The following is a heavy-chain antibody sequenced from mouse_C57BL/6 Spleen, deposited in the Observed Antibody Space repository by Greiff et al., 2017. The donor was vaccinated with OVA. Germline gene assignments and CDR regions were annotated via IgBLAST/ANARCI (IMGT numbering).Heavy chain of an antibody. CDR3: VYSSGYAMDY. Sequence: VQLQQSGPVLVKPGASVKMSCKASGYTFTDYYMNWVKQSHGKSLEWIGVINPYNGGTSYNQKFKGKATLTVDKSSSTAYMALNSLTSEDSAVXYYVYSSGYAMDYWGQGTSVTVSS. CDR2: INPYNGGT. J-gene: IGHJ4*01. V-gene: IGHV1-19*01. D-gene: IGHD3-1*01. CDR1: GYTFTDYY.